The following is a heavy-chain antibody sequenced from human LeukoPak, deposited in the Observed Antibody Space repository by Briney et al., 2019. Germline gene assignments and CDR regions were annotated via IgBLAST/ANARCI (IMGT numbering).Heavy chain of an antibody. J-gene: IGHJ4*02. Sequence: SGTLSLTCAVSGGSISSSNWWSWVRQPPGKGLEWIGEIFHSGSTTYNPSLKSRVTISVDKSKNQFSVKLRSVTAADAAVYFCTSRLEDHGSFDYWGQGTLVTVSS. CDR2: IFHSGST. D-gene: IGHD4-17*01. CDR3: TSRLEDHGSFDY. CDR1: GGSISSSNW. V-gene: IGHV4-4*02.